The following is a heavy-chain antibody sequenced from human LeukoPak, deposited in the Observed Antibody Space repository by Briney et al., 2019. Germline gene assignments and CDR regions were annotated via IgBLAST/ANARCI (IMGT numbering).Heavy chain of an antibody. Sequence: GGSLRLSCTASGFIFSNYAMNWVRQAPGKGLEWVSAITGFGGTTYYADSVEGRFTISRDNSKSTLYLQMSGLRAEDAAVYYCAKERPSPYDYWGQGTLVTVSS. V-gene: IGHV3-23*01. CDR3: AKERPSPYDY. CDR2: ITGFGGTT. J-gene: IGHJ4*02. CDR1: GFIFSNYA.